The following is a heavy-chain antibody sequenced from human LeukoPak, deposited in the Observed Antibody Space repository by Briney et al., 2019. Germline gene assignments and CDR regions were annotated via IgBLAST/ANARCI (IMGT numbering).Heavy chain of an antibody. CDR2: IYYSGST. V-gene: IGHV4-59*12. D-gene: IGHD2-2*01. CDR3: ARRRRGYCSSTSCRDTNFDY. J-gene: IGHJ4*02. Sequence: PSETLSLTCTVSGGSISSYYWSWIRQPPGKGLEWIGYIYYSGSTNYNPSLKSRVTISVDTSKNQFSLKLSSVTAADTAVYYCARRRRGYCSSTSCRDTNFDYWGQGTLVTVSS. CDR1: GGSISSYY.